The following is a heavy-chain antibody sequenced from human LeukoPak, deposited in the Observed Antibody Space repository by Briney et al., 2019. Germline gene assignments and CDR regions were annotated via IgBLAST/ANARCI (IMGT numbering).Heavy chain of an antibody. J-gene: IGHJ4*02. CDR3: ATPSVYGGNSYFDY. CDR1: GYSISSGYY. D-gene: IGHD4-23*01. V-gene: IGHV4-38-2*02. CDR2: INHSGST. Sequence: PSETLSLTCSVSGYSISSGYYWSWIRQPPGKGLEWIGEINHSGSTNYNPSLKSRVTVSVDTSKNQFSLKLSSVTAADTAVYYCATPSVYGGNSYFDYWGQGTLVTVSS.